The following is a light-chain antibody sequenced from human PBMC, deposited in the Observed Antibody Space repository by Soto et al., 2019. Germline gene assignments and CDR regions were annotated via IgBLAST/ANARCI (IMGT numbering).Light chain of an antibody. CDR1: QSVSNNY. V-gene: IGKV3-20*01. J-gene: IGKJ1*01. Sequence: EILLTQSPGTLSLSPGKRATLSCRASQSVSNNYLAWYQQKPGQAPRLLIYGASNRATGIPDRFSGSGSGTDFTLTISRLEPEDFAVYYCQQYGSSGTFGQGTKVDI. CDR3: QQYGSSGT. CDR2: GAS.